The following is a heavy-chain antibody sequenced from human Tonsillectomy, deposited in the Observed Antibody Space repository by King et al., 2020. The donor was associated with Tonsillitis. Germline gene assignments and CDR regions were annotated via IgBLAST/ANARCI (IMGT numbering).Heavy chain of an antibody. J-gene: IGHJ3*02. CDR1: GVSISSYY. CDR3: ARGIVVVNGDTFDI. Sequence: VQLQESGPGLVKSSETLSLTCTVSGVSISSYYWSWIRQPPGKGLECIGYIYYSGSTKYNPSLKSRVTISVETSKNQFSLQLMSVTAADTAVYYCARGIVVVNGDTFDIWGQGTMVTVSS. CDR2: IYYSGST. D-gene: IGHD3-22*01. V-gene: IGHV4-59*08.